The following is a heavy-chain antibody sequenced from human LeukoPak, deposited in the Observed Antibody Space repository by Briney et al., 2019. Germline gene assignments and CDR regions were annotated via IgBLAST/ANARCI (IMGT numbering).Heavy chain of an antibody. Sequence: GGSLRLSCAASGFTFNTFGMHWVRQAPGKGLERMAVLSYDGSDEYYADPVKGRFTISRDNSKNTLYLQMNSLRAEDTAVYYCARGLSNDPYYFHGMDVWGQGTMVTVSS. V-gene: IGHV3-33*01. J-gene: IGHJ6*02. D-gene: IGHD4-4*01. CDR1: GFTFNTFG. CDR3: ARGLSNDPYYFHGMDV. CDR2: LSYDGSDE.